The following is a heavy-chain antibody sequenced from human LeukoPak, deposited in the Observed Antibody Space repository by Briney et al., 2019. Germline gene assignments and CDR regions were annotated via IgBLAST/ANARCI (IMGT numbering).Heavy chain of an antibody. Sequence: SETLSLTCTVSGGSISSYYWSWVRQPPGKGLEWMGYIYYSGSTNYNPSLKSRVTISVDTSKNQFSLKLSSVTAADTAVYYCARDRVVPAAMTYYYYGMDVWGKGTTVTVSS. CDR3: ARDRVVPAAMTYYYYGMDV. J-gene: IGHJ6*04. CDR2: IYYSGST. V-gene: IGHV4-59*01. CDR1: GGSISSYY. D-gene: IGHD2-2*01.